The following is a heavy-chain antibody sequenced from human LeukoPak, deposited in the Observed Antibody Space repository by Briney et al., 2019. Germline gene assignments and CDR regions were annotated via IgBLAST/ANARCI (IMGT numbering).Heavy chain of an antibody. CDR3: ARDLFYRLGSFSHLFDY. CDR1: GFTFSSYA. CDR2: ISYDGSNK. V-gene: IGHV3-30-3*01. Sequence: GGSLRLSCAASGFTFSSYAMHWVRQAPGKGLEWVAVISYDGSNKYYADSVKGRFTISRDNSKNTLYLQMNSLRAEDTAVYYCARDLFYRLGSFSHLFDYWGQGTLVTVSS. J-gene: IGHJ4*02. D-gene: IGHD3-10*01.